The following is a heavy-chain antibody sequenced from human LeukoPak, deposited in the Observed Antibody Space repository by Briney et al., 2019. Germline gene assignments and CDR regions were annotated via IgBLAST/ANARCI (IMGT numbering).Heavy chain of an antibody. V-gene: IGHV3-23*01. CDR2: ISGSGGST. CDR1: GFTFSSYA. CDR3: AKTFSYGYADYYYYGMDV. D-gene: IGHD5-18*01. Sequence: GGSLRLSCAASGFTFSSYAMSWVRQAPGKGLEWVSAISGSGGSTYYADSVKGRFTISRDNSKTTLYLQMNSLRAEDTAVYYCAKTFSYGYADYYYYGMDVWGQGTTVTVSS. J-gene: IGHJ6*02.